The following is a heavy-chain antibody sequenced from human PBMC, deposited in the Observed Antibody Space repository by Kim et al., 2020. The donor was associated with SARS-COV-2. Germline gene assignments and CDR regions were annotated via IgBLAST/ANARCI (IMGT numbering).Heavy chain of an antibody. V-gene: IGHV3-9*01. CDR2: ISWNSGSI. Sequence: GGSLRLSCAASGFTFDDYAMHWVRQAPGKGLEWVSGISWNSGSIGYADSVKGRFTISRDNAKNSLYLQMNSLRAEDTALYYCAKDSQAIKWELKDWGQGTLVTVSS. D-gene: IGHD1-26*01. CDR1: GFTFDDYA. J-gene: IGHJ4*02. CDR3: AKDSQAIKWELKD.